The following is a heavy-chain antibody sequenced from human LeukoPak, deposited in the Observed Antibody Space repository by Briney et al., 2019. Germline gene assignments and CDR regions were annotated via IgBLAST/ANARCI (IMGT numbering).Heavy chain of an antibody. CDR3: ARSEPRGYSYGFVDN. D-gene: IGHD5-18*01. CDR1: GGSISSYY. V-gene: IGHV4-59*01. J-gene: IGHJ4*02. CDR2: IYYSGYT. Sequence: VKPSETLSLTYTVSGGSISSYYWSWIRQSPGMGLEWIGYIYYSGYTNYNPSLKSRVTISVDTSNNQFSLKLSSVTAADTAVYYCARSEPRGYSYGFVDNWGQGTLVTVSS.